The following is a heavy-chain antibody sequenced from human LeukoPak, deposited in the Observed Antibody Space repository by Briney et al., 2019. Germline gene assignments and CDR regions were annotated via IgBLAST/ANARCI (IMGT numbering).Heavy chain of an antibody. V-gene: IGHV1-18*01. CDR2: ISAYNGNT. CDR3: ARDRYGSGSYLVYYYGMDV. Sequence: ASVKVSCKASGYTFTSYGISWVRQAPGQGLEWMGWISAYNGNTNYAQKLQGRVTMTTDTSTRTAYMELRSLRSGDTAVYYCARDRYGSGSYLVYYYGMDVWGQGTTVTVSS. D-gene: IGHD3-10*01. J-gene: IGHJ6*02. CDR1: GYTFTSYG.